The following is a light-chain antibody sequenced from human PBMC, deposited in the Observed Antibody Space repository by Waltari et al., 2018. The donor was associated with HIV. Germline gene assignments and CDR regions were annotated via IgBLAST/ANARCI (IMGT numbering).Light chain of an antibody. V-gene: IGLV2-14*03. CDR1: SSHVGAYDY. Sequence: QSALPQPASVSGSPGQSITISCTGTSSHVGAYDYVSWYQQHPDKVPKLLIYDVYMRPSRISNRFSGSKSGNTASLTISGLRDEDEADYYCASFTSGRLNVFGTGTKVTVL. CDR2: DVY. J-gene: IGLJ1*01. CDR3: ASFTSGRLNV.